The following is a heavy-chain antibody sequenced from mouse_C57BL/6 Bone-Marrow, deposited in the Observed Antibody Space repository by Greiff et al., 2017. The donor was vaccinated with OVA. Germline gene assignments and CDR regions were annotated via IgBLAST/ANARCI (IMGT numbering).Heavy chain of an antibody. V-gene: IGHV14-4*01. Sequence: EVQLQQSGAELVRPGASVKLSCTASGFNIKDDYMHWVKQRPEQGLEWIGWIDPENGDTEYASKFQGKATITADTSSNTAYLQLSSLTSEDTAVYYCTTRYYGSSYVDYWGQGTTLTVSS. CDR1: GFNIKDDY. CDR3: TTRYYGSSYVDY. J-gene: IGHJ2*01. D-gene: IGHD1-1*01. CDR2: IDPENGDT.